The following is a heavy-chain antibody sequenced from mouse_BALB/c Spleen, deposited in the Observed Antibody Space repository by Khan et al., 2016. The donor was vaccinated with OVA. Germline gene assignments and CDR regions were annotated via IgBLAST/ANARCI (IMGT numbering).Heavy chain of an antibody. Sequence: VQLQQSGPGLARPSQSLSITCTVSGFSLTTYGVHWVRQSPGKGLEWLGVIWSGGSTDYSAAFISRLSISKDNSKSQVFFKMNSLQPNDTAIYYCARNYDYDEGLAYWGQGTLVTVSA. D-gene: IGHD2-4*01. J-gene: IGHJ3*01. CDR2: IWSGGST. V-gene: IGHV2-2*02. CDR3: ARNYDYDEGLAY. CDR1: GFSLTTYG.